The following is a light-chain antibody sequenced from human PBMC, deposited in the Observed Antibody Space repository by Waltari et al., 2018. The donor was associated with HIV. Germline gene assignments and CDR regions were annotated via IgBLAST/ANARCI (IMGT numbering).Light chain of an antibody. CDR3: ASHAGSKDV. V-gene: IGLV2-8*01. CDR2: DVT. Sequence: QSALTQPPSASGSPGQSVTISCTGTSSDVGAYNYVSWFQQHPGKAPKLMIYDVTKWPSGVPDRFSGSKSGNTASLTVSGLQAEDEAVYYCASHAGSKDVFGGGTRLTVL. J-gene: IGLJ2*01. CDR1: SSDVGAYNY.